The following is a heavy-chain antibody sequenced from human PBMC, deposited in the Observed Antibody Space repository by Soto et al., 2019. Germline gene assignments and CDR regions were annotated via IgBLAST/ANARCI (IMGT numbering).Heavy chain of an antibody. D-gene: IGHD3-16*01. CDR2: INHSGST. CDR1: GGSFSGYY. J-gene: IGHJ4*02. CDR3: AGFMITFGGVPSDY. Sequence: QVQLQQWGAGLLKPSETLSLTCAVYGGSFSGYYWSWIRQPPGKGLEWIGEINHSGSTNYNPSLKSRVTISVDTSKNQFSLKLSSVTAADTAVYYCAGFMITFGGVPSDYWGQGTLVTVSS. V-gene: IGHV4-34*01.